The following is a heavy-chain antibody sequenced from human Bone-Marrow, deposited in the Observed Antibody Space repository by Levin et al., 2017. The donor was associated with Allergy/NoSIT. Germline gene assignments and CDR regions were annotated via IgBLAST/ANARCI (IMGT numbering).Heavy chain of an antibody. V-gene: IGHV3-33*01. CDR1: GFTFSSYG. Sequence: GGSLRLSCAASGFTFSSYGMHWVRQAPGKGLEWVAVIWYDGSNKYYADSVKGRFTISRDNSKNTLYLQMNSLRAEDTAVYYCARVATLLLLYAGDPLYFDYWGQGTLVTVSS. CDR3: ARVATLLLLYAGDPLYFDY. D-gene: IGHD3-10*01. J-gene: IGHJ4*02. CDR2: IWYDGSNK.